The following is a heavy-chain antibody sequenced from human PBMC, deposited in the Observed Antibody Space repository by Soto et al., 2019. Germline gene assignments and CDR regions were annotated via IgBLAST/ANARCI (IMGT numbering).Heavy chain of an antibody. CDR3: ARAGGAAYSGYDLFSYGDYWVMDY. D-gene: IGHD5-12*01. CDR2: IYYSGST. CDR1: GGSISSGGYY. Sequence: SETLSLTCTVSGGSISSGGYYWSWIRQHPGKGLEWIGYIYYSGSTYYNPSLKSRVTISVDTSKNQFSLKLSSVTAADTAVYYCARAGGAAYSGYDLFSYGDYWVMDYWGQGTLVTVSS. V-gene: IGHV4-31*03. J-gene: IGHJ4*02.